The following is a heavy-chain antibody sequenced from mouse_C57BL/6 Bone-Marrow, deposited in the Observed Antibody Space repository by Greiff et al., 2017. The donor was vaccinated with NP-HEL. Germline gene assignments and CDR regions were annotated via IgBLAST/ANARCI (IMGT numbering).Heavy chain of an antibody. CDR1: GFTFSSYA. J-gene: IGHJ2*01. D-gene: IGHD2-5*01. CDR3: ARDRPTIVTYFDY. Sequence: DVQLVESGGGLVKPGGSLKLSCAASGFTFSSYAMSWVRQTPEKRLEWVATISDGGSYTYYPDNVKGRFTISRDNAKNNLYLQMSHLKSEDTAMYYCARDRPTIVTYFDYWGQGTTLTVSS. V-gene: IGHV5-4*01. CDR2: ISDGGSYT.